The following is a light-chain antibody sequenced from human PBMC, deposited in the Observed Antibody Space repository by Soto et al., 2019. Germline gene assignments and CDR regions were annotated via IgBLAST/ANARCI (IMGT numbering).Light chain of an antibody. CDR2: EVT. CDR3: SSYTTSSTFVV. Sequence: QSALTQPPSVSGSPGQSVTISCAGTSSDVGRYNRVSWYQQPPGAAPKLMIYEVTNRPSGVPDRFSGSKSGNTASLTISGLQAEDEADYYCSSYTTSSTFVVFGGGTKLTVL. J-gene: IGLJ2*01. V-gene: IGLV2-18*02. CDR1: SSDVGRYNR.